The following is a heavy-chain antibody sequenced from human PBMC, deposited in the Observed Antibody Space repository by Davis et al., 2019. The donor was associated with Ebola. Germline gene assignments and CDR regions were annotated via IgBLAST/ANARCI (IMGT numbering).Heavy chain of an antibody. V-gene: IGHV5-51*01. CDR3: ARQEALYGSIDN. D-gene: IGHD2/OR15-2a*01. CDR1: GYNFIYYW. CDR2: IYPGDSDI. J-gene: IGHJ4*02. Sequence: GESLKISCKASGYNFIYYWIGWVRHMPGKGLELMGIIYPGDSDIRYSPSFEGQVTISADRSISTAYLQWNSLKASDSAMYYCARQEALYGSIDNWGQGTLVTVSS.